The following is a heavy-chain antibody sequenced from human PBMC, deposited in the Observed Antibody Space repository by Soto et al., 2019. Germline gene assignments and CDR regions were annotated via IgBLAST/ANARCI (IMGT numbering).Heavy chain of an antibody. J-gene: IGHJ4*02. CDR1: GYIFSDYV. CDR2: IYGDNTYT. V-gene: IGHV1-3*01. CDR3: AIDSAILPGTYFVY. Sequence: GASVKVSCKTSGYIFSDYVIHWVRQAPGQGPEWMGYIYGDNTYTKYSEKFQGRVTITSDTSATTGYMELSSLTSEDTAVYYCAIDSAILPGTYFVYRGLGTLVTVSS. D-gene: IGHD6-13*01.